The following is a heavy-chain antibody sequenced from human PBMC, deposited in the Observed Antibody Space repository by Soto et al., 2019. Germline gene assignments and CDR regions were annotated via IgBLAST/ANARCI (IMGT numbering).Heavy chain of an antibody. Sequence: SETLSLTCTVSGGSISSYYWSWIRQPPGKGLEWIGYIYYSASTNYNPSLKSRVTMSVDTSKNQFSLKLSSVTAADTAVYYCARMKEYYDILTGYLNYYYGMDVWGQGTTVT. J-gene: IGHJ6*02. D-gene: IGHD3-9*01. V-gene: IGHV4-59*01. CDR1: GGSISSYY. CDR3: ARMKEYYDILTGYLNYYYGMDV. CDR2: IYYSAST.